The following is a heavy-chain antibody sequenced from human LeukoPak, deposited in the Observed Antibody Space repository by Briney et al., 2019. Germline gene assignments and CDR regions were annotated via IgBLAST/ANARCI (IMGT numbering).Heavy chain of an antibody. D-gene: IGHD1-7*01. CDR1: GGSISSYY. CDR2: IYTSGST. J-gene: IGHJ2*01. CDR3: ARDRYNWNYGTRYFDL. V-gene: IGHV4-4*07. Sequence: SETLSLTCTVSGGSISSYYWSWIRQPAGRGLEWIGRIYTSGSTNYNPSLKSRVTMSVDTSKNQFSLKLSSVTAADTAAYYCARDRYNWNYGTRYFDLWGRGTLVTVSS.